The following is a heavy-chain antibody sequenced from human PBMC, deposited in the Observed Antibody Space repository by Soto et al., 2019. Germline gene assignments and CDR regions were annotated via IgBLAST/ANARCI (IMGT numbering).Heavy chain of an antibody. CDR1: GFTFKNFA. CDR3: AKDAVAYNGEWDWFDL. Sequence: EVQLLESGGGLVQPGGSLRLSCAASGFTFKNFAVSWVRQAPGKGMEWVSAIGGSGSSANYADSVKGRFTVSRDDSKSTLYLQMSGLRVDDTALYYCAKDAVAYNGEWDWFDLWGQGTLFTVSS. J-gene: IGHJ5*02. CDR2: IGGSGSSA. D-gene: IGHD3-10*01. V-gene: IGHV3-23*01.